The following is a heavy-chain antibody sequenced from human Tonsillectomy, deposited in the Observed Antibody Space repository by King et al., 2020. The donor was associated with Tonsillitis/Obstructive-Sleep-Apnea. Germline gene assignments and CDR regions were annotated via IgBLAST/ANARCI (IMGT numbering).Heavy chain of an antibody. D-gene: IGHD2-15*01. CDR2: ISYDGSNN. Sequence: VQLVESGGGVVQPGRSLRLSCAASGFTFSTFPLHWVRQAPGKGLEWVAFISYDGSNNYYAGSVKGRFPISRDNSKNTLYLQMNGLRAEDTAVYYCAREGGYYYYYMDVWGKGTTVTVSS. J-gene: IGHJ6*03. CDR3: AREGGYYYYYMDV. V-gene: IGHV3-30*04. CDR1: GFTFSTFP.